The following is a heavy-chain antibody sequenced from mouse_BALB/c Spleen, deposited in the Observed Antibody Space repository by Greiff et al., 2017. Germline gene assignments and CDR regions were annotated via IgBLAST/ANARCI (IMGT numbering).Heavy chain of an antibody. V-gene: IGHV3-6*02. J-gene: IGHJ4*01. D-gene: IGHD1-1*01. CDR1: GYSITSGYY. CDR3: ARENYGYAIDY. CDR2: ISYDGSN. Sequence: DVKLVESGPGLVKPSQSLSLTCSVTGYSITSGYYWNWIRQFPGNKLEWMGYISYDGSNNYNPSLKNRISITRDTSKNQFFLKLNSVTTEDTATYYCARENYGYAIDYWGQGTSVTVSS.